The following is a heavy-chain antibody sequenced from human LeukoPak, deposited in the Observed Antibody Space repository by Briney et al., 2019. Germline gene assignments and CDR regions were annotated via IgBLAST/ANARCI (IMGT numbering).Heavy chain of an antibody. V-gene: IGHV3-30*04. D-gene: IGHD6-13*01. CDR3: AKSIAEAGTYYYYYYGMDV. Sequence: GRSLRLSCAASGLTFSSYALHWVRQAPGKGLEWVAVISYDGSNKYSADSVKGRFTISRDNSKNTLYLQMNSLRAEDTAVYYCAKSIAEAGTYYYYYYGMDVWGQGTTVTVSS. CDR1: GLTFSSYA. CDR2: ISYDGSNK. J-gene: IGHJ6*02.